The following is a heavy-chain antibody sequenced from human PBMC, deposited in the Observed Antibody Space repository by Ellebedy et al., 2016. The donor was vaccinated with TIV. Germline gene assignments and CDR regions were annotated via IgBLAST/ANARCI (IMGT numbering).Heavy chain of an antibody. CDR2: ISSSSNYV. CDR3: ARAGGRHSTGSGFY. Sequence: GESLKISCVVSGFTFSSYSMNWVRQAPGKGLEWVSSISSSSNYVYYADSVKGRFTIFRDDDKNALYLQMSNLRAEDTAVFYCARAGGRHSTGSGFYWGQGTRVTVST. CDR1: GFTFSSYS. D-gene: IGHD2-2*01. J-gene: IGHJ4*02. V-gene: IGHV3-21*04.